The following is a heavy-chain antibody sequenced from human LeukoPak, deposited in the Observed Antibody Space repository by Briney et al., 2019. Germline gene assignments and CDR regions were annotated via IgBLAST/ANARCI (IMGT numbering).Heavy chain of an antibody. CDR3: AKYYYDSSGYREGAFDI. V-gene: IGHV3-30*18. D-gene: IGHD3-22*01. CDR2: ISYDGSNK. Sequence: GGSLRLSCAASGFTFSSYGMHWVRQAPGKGLEWVAVISYDGSNKYYADSVKGRFTISRDNSKNTLYLQMNSLRAEDTAVYYCAKYYYDSSGYREGAFDIWGQGTMVTVSS. CDR1: GFTFSSYG. J-gene: IGHJ3*02.